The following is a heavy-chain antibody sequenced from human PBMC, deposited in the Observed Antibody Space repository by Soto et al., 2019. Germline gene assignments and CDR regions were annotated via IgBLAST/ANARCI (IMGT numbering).Heavy chain of an antibody. CDR3: AMSGGYCSTTNCPITPFDY. Sequence: PGGSLRLSCAASGFTFSNYAMSWVRQAPGKGLEWVSTISGSGAVTYYADSVKDRFTISRDNSKNTLFLQMNSLRAEDTAVYYCAMSGGYCSTTNCPITPFDYWGQGTLVTVSS. V-gene: IGHV3-23*01. CDR1: GFTFSNYA. D-gene: IGHD2-2*01. CDR2: ISGSGAVT. J-gene: IGHJ4*02.